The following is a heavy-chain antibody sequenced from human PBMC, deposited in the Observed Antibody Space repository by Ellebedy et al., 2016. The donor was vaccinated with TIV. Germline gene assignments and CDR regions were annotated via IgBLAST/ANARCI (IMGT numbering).Heavy chain of an antibody. CDR2: IYHSGST. CDR3: ARLLITMVYGMDV. CDR1: GGSISSGGYS. Sequence: MPSETLSLTCAVSGGSISSGGYSWSWIRQPPGKGLEWIGYIYHSGSTYYNPSLKSRVTISVDRSKNQFSLKLSSVTAADTAVYYCARLLITMVYGMDVWGQGTTVTVSS. D-gene: IGHD3-10*01. J-gene: IGHJ6*02. V-gene: IGHV4-30-2*01.